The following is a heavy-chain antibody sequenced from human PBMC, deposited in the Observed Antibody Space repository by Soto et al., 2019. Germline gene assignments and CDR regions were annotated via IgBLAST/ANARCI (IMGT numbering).Heavy chain of an antibody. Sequence: QVQLQESGPGLVKPSQTLSLTCSVSGGSISSGDSYWSWNRQHPGKDLEWIGLISYSGNTSYSPSLKSRVTISLETSKNQFSLTLSSVTAADTAVYYCARQLSGSYPYDYWGQGTLVTVSS. CDR2: ISYSGNT. CDR1: GGSISSGDSY. CDR3: ARQLSGSYPYDY. D-gene: IGHD3-10*01. J-gene: IGHJ4*02. V-gene: IGHV4-30-4*01.